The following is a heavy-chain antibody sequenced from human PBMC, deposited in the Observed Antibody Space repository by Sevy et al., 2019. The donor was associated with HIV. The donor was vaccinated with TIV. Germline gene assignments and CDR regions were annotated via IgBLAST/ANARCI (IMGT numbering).Heavy chain of an antibody. CDR1: GYTLTELS. CDR3: ATDTYYGSGSSLRDY. D-gene: IGHD3-10*01. Sequence: ASVKVSCKVSGYTLTELSMHWVRQAPGKGLEWMGGFDPEDGETIYAQKFQGRVTMTEDTSTDTAYMELSSLRSEDTAVYYCATDTYYGSGSSLRDYWGQGTLVTVSS. CDR2: FDPEDGET. J-gene: IGHJ4*02. V-gene: IGHV1-24*01.